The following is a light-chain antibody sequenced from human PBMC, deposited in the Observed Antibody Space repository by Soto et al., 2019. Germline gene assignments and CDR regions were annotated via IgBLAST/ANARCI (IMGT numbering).Light chain of an antibody. Sequence: TQSVSTLSSSVTVIVTFHCRASHNISSWLAWFQQRPGRAPKFLIYKASSLKNGVPLRFSGSGSGTQFTLTNSSLQPDDFATYYCHQSGTFGQGTKVDIK. CDR1: HNISSW. CDR3: HQSGT. J-gene: IGKJ1*01. CDR2: KAS. V-gene: IGKV1-5*03.